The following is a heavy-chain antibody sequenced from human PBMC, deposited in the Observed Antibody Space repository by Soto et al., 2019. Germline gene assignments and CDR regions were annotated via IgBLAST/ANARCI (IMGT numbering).Heavy chain of an antibody. CDR3: AIDCTPFNYDSLPDY. CDR2: ISYDGSNK. D-gene: IGHD3-3*01. CDR1: GFTFSSYA. Sequence: GVSLRLSCAASGFTFSSYAMHWVRQAPGKGLEWVAVISYDGSNKYYADSVKGRFTISRDNSKNTLYLQMNSLRAEDTAVYYCAIDCTPFNYDSLPDYWGQGTLVIVS. J-gene: IGHJ4*02. V-gene: IGHV3-30-3*01.